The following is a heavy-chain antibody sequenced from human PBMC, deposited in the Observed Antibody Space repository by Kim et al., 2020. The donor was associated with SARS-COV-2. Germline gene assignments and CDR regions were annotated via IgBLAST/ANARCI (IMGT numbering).Heavy chain of an antibody. Sequence: GGSLRLSCAASGFTFSSYAMSWVRQAPGKGLEWVSAISGSGGSTYYADSVKGRFTISRDNSKNTLYLQMNNLRAEDTAVYYCVNNYYDSSGYVPSDGSFDYWGQRTLVTVSS. CDR3: VNNYYDSSGYVPSDGSFDY. CDR2: ISGSGGST. D-gene: IGHD3-22*01. CDR1: GFTFSSYA. V-gene: IGHV3-23*01. J-gene: IGHJ4*02.